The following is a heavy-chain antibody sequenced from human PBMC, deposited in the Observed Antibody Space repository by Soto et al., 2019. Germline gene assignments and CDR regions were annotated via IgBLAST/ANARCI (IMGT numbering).Heavy chain of an antibody. J-gene: IGHJ4*02. CDR3: ARGRRTTVTIDY. CDR2: INHSGST. V-gene: IGHV4-34*01. CDR1: GGSFSGYD. D-gene: IGHD4-17*01. Sequence: PSETLSLTCAVYGGSFSGYDWSWIRQPPGKGLEWIGEINHSGSTNYNPSLKSRVTISVDTSKNQFSLKLSSVTAADTAVYYCARGRRTTVTIDYWGQGTLVTVSS.